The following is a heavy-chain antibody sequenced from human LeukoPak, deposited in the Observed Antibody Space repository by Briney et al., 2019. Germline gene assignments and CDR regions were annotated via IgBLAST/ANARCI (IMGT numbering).Heavy chain of an antibody. D-gene: IGHD3-10*01. CDR3: AREMLLWFGELLYSSAHMDV. V-gene: IGHV6-1*01. CDR2: TYYRSKWYN. Sequence: SQTLSLTCAISGDSVSSNSAAWNWIRQSPSRGLEWLGRTYYRSKWYNDYAVSVKSRITINPDTSKNQFSLQLNSVTPEDTAVYYCAREMLLWFGELLYSSAHMDVWGQGTTVTVSS. J-gene: IGHJ6*02. CDR1: GDSVSSNSAA.